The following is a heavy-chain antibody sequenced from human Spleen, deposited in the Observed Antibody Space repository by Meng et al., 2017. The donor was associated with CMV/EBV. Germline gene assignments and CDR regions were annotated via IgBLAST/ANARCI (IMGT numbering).Heavy chain of an antibody. J-gene: IGHJ5*02. V-gene: IGHV5-51*01. CDR3: ARQVGATPSWFDP. D-gene: IGHD1-26*01. Sequence: GESLKISCKASGYNFTTYWLVWVRQMPGKGPEWMGIIYPGDSDTRYSPSFQGQVTISADKSISTAYLQWSSLKASDTAMYYCARQVGATPSWFDPWGQGTLVTVSS. CDR2: IYPGDSDT. CDR1: GYNFTTYW.